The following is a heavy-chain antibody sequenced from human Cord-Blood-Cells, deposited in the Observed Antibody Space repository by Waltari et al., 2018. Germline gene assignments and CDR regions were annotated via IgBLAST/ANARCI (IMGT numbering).Heavy chain of an antibody. CDR2: IYYSGST. D-gene: IGHD3-10*01. Sequence: QLQLQESGPGLVKPSETLSLTCTVSGGSISSSRYYWGWHRQPPGKGLEWIGSIYYSGSTYYNPSLKSRVTISVDTSKNQFSLKLSSVTAADTAVYYCARREYGSGTHKADAFDIWGQGTMVTVSS. CDR1: GGSISSSRYY. J-gene: IGHJ3*02. CDR3: ARREYGSGTHKADAFDI. V-gene: IGHV4-39*01.